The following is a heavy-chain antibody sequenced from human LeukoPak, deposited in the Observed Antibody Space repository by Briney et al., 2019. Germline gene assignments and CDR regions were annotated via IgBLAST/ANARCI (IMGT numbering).Heavy chain of an antibody. CDR3: ARRSRYGNFDY. Sequence: PSETLSLTCTVSGDSISGYYWSWIRQPPGKGLEWIGYIYDDGITDYNPSLKSRVTMPVDTSKKQFSLRLSSVTAADTAVYYCARRSRYGNFDYWGQGSLVTVSS. D-gene: IGHD1-14*01. V-gene: IGHV4-59*08. CDR1: GDSISGYY. CDR2: IYDDGIT. J-gene: IGHJ4*02.